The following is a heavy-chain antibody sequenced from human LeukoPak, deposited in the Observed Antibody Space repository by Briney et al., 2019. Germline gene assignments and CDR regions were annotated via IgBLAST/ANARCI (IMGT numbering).Heavy chain of an antibody. CDR1: GFTFSSYT. J-gene: IGHJ4*02. D-gene: IGHD6-19*01. CDR3: AKDRRSSGWYSPFDY. V-gene: IGHV3-23*01. Sequence: GGSLRLSCAASGFTFSSYTMTWVRQAPGKGLEWVSGISGSGGSTYYADSVKGRFTISRDNSKNTLYLQMNSLRAEDTAVYYCAKDRRSSGWYSPFDYWGQGTLVTVSS. CDR2: ISGSGGST.